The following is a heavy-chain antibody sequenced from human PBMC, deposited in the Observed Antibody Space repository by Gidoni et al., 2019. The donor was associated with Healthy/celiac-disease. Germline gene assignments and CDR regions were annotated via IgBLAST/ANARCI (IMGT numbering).Heavy chain of an antibody. CDR1: GYSISSGYY. CDR3: ARDVSGSYSGGEDY. J-gene: IGHJ4*02. Sequence: QVQLQESGPGLVKPSETLSLTCAVSGYSISSGYYWGWIRQPPGKGLEWIGSIYHSGSTYYNPSLKSRVTISVDTSKNQFSLKLSSVTAADTAVYYCARDVSGSYSGGEDYWGQGTLVTVSS. V-gene: IGHV4-38-2*02. D-gene: IGHD1-26*01. CDR2: IYHSGST.